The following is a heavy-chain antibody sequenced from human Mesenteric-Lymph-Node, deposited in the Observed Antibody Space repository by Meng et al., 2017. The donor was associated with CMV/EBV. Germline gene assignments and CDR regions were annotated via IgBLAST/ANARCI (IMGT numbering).Heavy chain of an antibody. J-gene: IGHJ5*02. CDR2: ISYDGSNK. Sequence: GESLKISCAASGFTFSSYAMHWVRQAPGKGLEWVAVISYDGSNKYYADSVKGRFTISRDNAKNSLYLQMNSLRAEDTAVYYCTAFDIVVVPAAIGLWGQGTLVTVSS. V-gene: IGHV3-30-3*01. CDR3: TAFDIVVVPAAIGL. CDR1: GFTFSSYA. D-gene: IGHD2-2*01.